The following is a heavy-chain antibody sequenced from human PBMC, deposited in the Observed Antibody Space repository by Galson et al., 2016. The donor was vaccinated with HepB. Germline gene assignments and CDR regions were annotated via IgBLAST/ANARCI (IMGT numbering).Heavy chain of an antibody. CDR3: SRGRFMNSSPLDGAMGV. Sequence: SCKASGYSFTNYDINWVRQATGPGLEWMGWMNLNRGNPGYAQKFQGRVTMTRNTSIHQVYMELSSLTSEDTAVYYCSRGRFMNSSPLDGAMGVWGNGTTVTVAS. V-gene: IGHV1-8*01. CDR2: MNLNRGNP. D-gene: IGHD3-16*01. J-gene: IGHJ6*04. CDR1: GYSFTNYD.